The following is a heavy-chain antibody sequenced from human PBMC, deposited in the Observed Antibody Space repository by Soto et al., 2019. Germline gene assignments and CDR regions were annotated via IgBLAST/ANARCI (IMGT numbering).Heavy chain of an antibody. CDR2: IVVGSGNT. V-gene: IGHV1-58*01. CDR3: ARGTLTGTTLDYYYYMDV. CDR1: GFIFTSSS. J-gene: IGHJ6*03. Sequence: SVKVSCKTSGFIFTSSSVQWVRHARGQRLEWMGRIVVGSGNTDYAQKFHKRVTLTRDMSISTVYMELSSLRSEDTAVYYCARGTLTGTTLDYYYYMDVWGKGTTVTVSS. D-gene: IGHD1-7*01.